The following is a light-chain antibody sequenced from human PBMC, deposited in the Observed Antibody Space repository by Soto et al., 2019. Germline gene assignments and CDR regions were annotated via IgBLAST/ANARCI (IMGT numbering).Light chain of an antibody. CDR2: DVS. V-gene: IGLV2-14*01. CDR3: SSYTGSSTLDVL. CDR1: SSDVGSSPY. J-gene: IGLJ2*01. Sequence: QSALTQPASVSGSPGQSITISCTGTSSDVGSSPYVSWYQQHPGKAPKLMIFDVSDRPSGVSNRFSGSKSGNTASLTISGLQAEDEADYYCSSYTGSSTLDVLFGGGTKVTVL.